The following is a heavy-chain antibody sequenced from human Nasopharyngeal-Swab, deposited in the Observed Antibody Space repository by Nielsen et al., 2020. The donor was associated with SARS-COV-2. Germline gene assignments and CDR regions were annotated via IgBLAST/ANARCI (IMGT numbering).Heavy chain of an antibody. CDR1: GGSMTSNNYY. D-gene: IGHD3-3*01. V-gene: IGHV4-39*07. Sequence: SETLSLTWSVSGGSMTSNNYYWGWIRQPPENGLEWIGNIYYNGLTYYNPSLKSRVTISLDTSKSQFSLKLTSVTAADTAVYYCARAIKIFGAVVGSFDPWGQGTLVTVFS. J-gene: IGHJ5*02. CDR2: IYYNGLT. CDR3: ARAIKIFGAVVGSFDP.